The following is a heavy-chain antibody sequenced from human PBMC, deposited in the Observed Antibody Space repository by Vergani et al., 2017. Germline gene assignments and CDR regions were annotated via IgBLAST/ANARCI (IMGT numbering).Heavy chain of an antibody. Sequence: VQLQESGPGLVKPSGTLSLTCAVSGGSISSSNWWSWVRQPPGKGLEWVSAISGSGGSTYYADSVKGRFTISRDNSKNTLYLQMNSLRAEDTAVYYCAREIAGYFDYWGQGTLVTVSS. V-gene: IGHV3-23*01. CDR2: ISGSGGST. D-gene: IGHD3-22*01. J-gene: IGHJ4*02. CDR3: AREIAGYFDY. CDR1: GGSISSSN.